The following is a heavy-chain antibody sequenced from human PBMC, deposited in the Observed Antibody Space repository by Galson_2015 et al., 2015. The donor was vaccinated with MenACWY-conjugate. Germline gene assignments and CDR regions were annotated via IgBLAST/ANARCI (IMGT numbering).Heavy chain of an antibody. V-gene: IGHV1-18*04. Sequence: SVKVSCKASGLIFTNSGFNWVRQAPGQGLEWMGWISASNGNTKYAHRFQDRVTMTTDKSTSTAYMELRSLTSDDTALYYCAREMGYFDHWGQGSLVTVSS. CDR2: ISASNGNT. CDR3: AREMGYFDH. CDR1: GLIFTNSG. D-gene: IGHD6-13*01. J-gene: IGHJ4*02.